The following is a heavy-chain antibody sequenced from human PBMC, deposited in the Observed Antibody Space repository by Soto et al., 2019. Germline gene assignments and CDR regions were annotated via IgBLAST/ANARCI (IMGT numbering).Heavy chain of an antibody. J-gene: IGHJ3*02. CDR3: ARVKTTVTAPDSFDI. CDR2: IYHSGNT. V-gene: IGHV4-38-2*01. CDR1: GYSISSGYY. Sequence: SETLSLTCVVSGYSISSGYYWSWIRQPPGTGLEWIGSIYHSGNTYYNPSLKSRVTISVDTSKNQFSLKLNSVTAADTAVYYCARVKTTVTAPDSFDIWGQGTKVTVSS. D-gene: IGHD4-17*01.